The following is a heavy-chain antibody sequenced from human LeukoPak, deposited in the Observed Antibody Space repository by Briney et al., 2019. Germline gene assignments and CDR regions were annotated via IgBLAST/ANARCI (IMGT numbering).Heavy chain of an antibody. V-gene: IGHV3-7*03. CDR3: ARDAPQYGSGSYYNWDYYYYGMDV. CDR2: IKQDGSEK. J-gene: IGHJ6*04. CDR1: GFTFSSYW. Sequence: GGSLRLSCAASGFTFSSYWTSWVRQAPGKGLEWVANIKQDGSEKYYVDSVKGRFTISRDNAKNSLYLQMNSLRAEDTAVYYCARDAPQYGSGSYYNWDYYYYGMDVWGKGTTVTVSS. D-gene: IGHD3-10*01.